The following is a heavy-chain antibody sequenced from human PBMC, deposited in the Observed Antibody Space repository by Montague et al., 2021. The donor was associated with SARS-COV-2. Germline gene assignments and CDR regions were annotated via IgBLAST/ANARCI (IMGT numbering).Heavy chain of an antibody. CDR2: ISSSSSYI. J-gene: IGHJ6*02. CDR1: EFTFSSYS. V-gene: IGHV3-21*01. D-gene: IGHD3-10*01. Sequence: SLRLSCAASEFTFSSYSMNRVRQAPGKGLEWVSSISSSSSYIYYADSVKGRFTISRDNAKNSLYLQMNSLRAEDTAVYYCARAAVRGVIEHIYGMDVWGQGTTVTVSS. CDR3: ARAAVRGVIEHIYGMDV.